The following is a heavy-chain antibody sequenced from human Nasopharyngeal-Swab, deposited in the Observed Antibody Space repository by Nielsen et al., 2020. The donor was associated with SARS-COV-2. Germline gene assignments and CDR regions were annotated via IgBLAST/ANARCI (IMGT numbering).Heavy chain of an antibody. V-gene: IGHV3-30*05. CDR3: AKGLRVGSAYYFYYYMDV. J-gene: IGHJ6*03. CDR1: GFTFRIYG. Sequence: GASLKISCATSGFTFRIYGMHWVRQAPGKGLEWVAVTSFDGSNKSYADSVKGRFTISKDYAQNTLYLHMNSLRAEDTAVYYCAKGLRVGSAYYFYYYMDVWGKGTTVTVSS. CDR2: TSFDGSNK. D-gene: IGHD1-26*01.